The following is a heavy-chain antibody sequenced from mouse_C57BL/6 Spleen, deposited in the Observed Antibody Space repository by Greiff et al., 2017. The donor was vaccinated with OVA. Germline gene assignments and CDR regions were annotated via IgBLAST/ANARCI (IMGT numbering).Heavy chain of an antibody. CDR3: ARQGYYGSSSFDY. CDR1: GFTFSSYG. D-gene: IGHD1-1*01. CDR2: ISSGGSYT. J-gene: IGHJ2*01. Sequence: VQLQQSGGDLVKPGGSLKLSCAASGFTFSSYGMSWVRQTPDKRLEWVATISSGGSYTYYPDSVKGRFTISRDNAKNTLYLQMSSLKSEDTAMYYCARQGYYGSSSFDYWGQGTTLTVSS. V-gene: IGHV5-6*01.